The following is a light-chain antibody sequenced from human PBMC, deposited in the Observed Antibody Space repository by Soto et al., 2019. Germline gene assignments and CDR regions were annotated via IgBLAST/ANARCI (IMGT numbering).Light chain of an antibody. J-gene: IGLJ3*02. V-gene: IGLV1-40*01. CDR2: ANS. CDR1: SFNIGAGYD. Sequence: QSVLTQPPSVSGAPGQRVTLSCTGSSFNIGAGYDIHWYQQVPGTAPKLLIRANSHRPSGVPDRFSGSKSGTSGSLTITGLQAEYEADYFCQSYDSRLSVVFGGGTKLTVL. CDR3: QSYDSRLSVV.